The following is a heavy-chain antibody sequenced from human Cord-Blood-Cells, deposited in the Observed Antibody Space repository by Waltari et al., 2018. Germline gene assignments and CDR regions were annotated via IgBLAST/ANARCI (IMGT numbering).Heavy chain of an antibody. V-gene: IGHV4-39*01. CDR2: FYYSGGT. CDR1: GGSISSSSYY. CDR3: ARHTTLGAVAGTAFDY. D-gene: IGHD6-19*01. Sequence: QLQLQESGPGLVKPSETLSLTCTVSGGSISSSSYYWGWIRQPPGKGLEWIGSFYYSGGTYYNPARKSRVTISGDTAKNQFSLKLSSVTAADTAVYYCARHTTLGAVAGTAFDYWGQGTLVTVSS. J-gene: IGHJ4*02.